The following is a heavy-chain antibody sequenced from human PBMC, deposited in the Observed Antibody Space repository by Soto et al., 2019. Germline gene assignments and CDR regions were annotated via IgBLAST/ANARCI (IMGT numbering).Heavy chain of an antibody. V-gene: IGHV1-2*02. CDR1: GYTFTDYY. J-gene: IGHJ6*02. CDR2: ISPKSGDT. Sequence: QVQLVQSGAEVKKPGASVKVSCKASGYTFTDYYLHWVRQAPGLGLEWMGWISPKSGDTKYAQNFKGRVTMTSDTSIRAAYMDLSSLTSDDTAVYYCAKLAYYHYAMDVWGQGTTVTVSS. CDR3: AKLAYYHYAMDV.